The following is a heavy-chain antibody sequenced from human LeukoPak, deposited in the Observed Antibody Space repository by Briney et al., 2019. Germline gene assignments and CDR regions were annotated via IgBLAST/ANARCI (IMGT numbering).Heavy chain of an antibody. J-gene: IGHJ4*02. CDR3: ARGAGTSWFDY. D-gene: IGHD6-13*01. CDR2: IDPNSGGT. Sequence: GASVKVSCKASGYTFTAYYMHWVRQAPGQGLEWMGWIDPNSGGTNFAQKFQGRVNMTRDTSIITAYMELSRLTSDDTAVYYCARGAGTSWFDYWGQGTLVIVSS. CDR1: GYTFTAYY. V-gene: IGHV1-2*02.